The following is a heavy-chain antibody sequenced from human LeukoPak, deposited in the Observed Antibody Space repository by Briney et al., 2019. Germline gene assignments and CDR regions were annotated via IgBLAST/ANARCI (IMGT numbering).Heavy chain of an antibody. CDR1: GFTFNTYA. Sequence: GGSLRLSCAASGFTFNTYAMSWVRQAPGKGLEWVANIKQDGSEKYYVDSVKGRFTISRDNAKNSLYLQMNSLRAEDTAVYYCARGASFDYWGQGTLVTVSS. D-gene: IGHD1-26*01. CDR3: ARGASFDY. V-gene: IGHV3-7*01. CDR2: IKQDGSEK. J-gene: IGHJ4*02.